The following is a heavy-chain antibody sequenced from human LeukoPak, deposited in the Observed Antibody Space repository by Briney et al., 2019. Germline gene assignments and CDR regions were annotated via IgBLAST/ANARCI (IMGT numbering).Heavy chain of an antibody. CDR1: GGSISSYY. J-gene: IGHJ4*02. Sequence: SETLSLTCTVSGGSISSYYWRWIRQPPGKGLEWIGYIYYSGSTNYNPSLKSRVTMSVDTSKNQFSLKLSSVTAADTAVYYCARASGELDYWGQGTLVTVSS. V-gene: IGHV4-59*01. CDR3: ARASGELDY. CDR2: IYYSGST. D-gene: IGHD2-15*01.